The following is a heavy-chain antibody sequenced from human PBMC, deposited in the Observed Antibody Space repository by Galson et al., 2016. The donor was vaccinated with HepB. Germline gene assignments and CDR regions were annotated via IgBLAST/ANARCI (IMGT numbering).Heavy chain of an antibody. CDR1: GFTFKIYA. V-gene: IGHV3-30-3*01. CDR3: VRGDYGMDV. D-gene: IGHD3-3*01. Sequence: SLRLSCAASGFTFKIYAMHWVRQAPGKGLEWVAFISFDGSNQYYADSVKGRFTFSRDNSKNTLYLQMNGLRVEDTAVYYCVRGDYGMDVWGQGTTVTVSS. J-gene: IGHJ6*02. CDR2: ISFDGSNQ.